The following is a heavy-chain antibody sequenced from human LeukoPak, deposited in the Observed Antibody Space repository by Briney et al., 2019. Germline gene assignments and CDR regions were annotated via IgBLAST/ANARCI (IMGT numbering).Heavy chain of an antibody. CDR3: AREGPWSSSSWYGYFQH. CDR2: IIPIFGTA. V-gene: IGHV1-69*13. J-gene: IGHJ1*01. D-gene: IGHD6-13*01. Sequence: SVKASCKASGGTFSSYAISWVRQAPGQGLEWMGGIIPIFGTANYAQKFQGRVTITADESTSTAYMELSSLRPEDTAVYYCAREGPWSSSSWYGYFQHWGQGTLVTVSS. CDR1: GGTFSSYA.